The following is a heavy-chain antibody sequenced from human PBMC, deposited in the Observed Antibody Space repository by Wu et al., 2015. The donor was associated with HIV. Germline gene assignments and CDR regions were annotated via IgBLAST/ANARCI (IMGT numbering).Heavy chain of an antibody. D-gene: IGHD3-10*01. CDR1: GYTFTDYH. V-gene: IGHV1-2*02. Sequence: QVQLVQSGAEVKKPGASVKVSCKTSGYTFTDYHMHWVRQAPGQGLEWMGWINPKSGGTNYAQKFQGRVTMTRDTSISTAYVELSRLRSDDTAVYYCATELYGSGILYYWGQGTLVTVSS. CDR3: ATELYGSGILYY. CDR2: INPKSGGT. J-gene: IGHJ4*02.